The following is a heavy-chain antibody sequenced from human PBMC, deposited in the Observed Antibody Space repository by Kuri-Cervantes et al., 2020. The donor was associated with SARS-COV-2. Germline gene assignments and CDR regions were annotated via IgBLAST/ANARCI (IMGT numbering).Heavy chain of an antibody. Sequence: ASVKVSCKASGYTFTDYYLHWVRQAPGQGLEWIGWINPQSGGTNFADQYQGRVIMTRDTSISAAYMEPSSLRSEDTAVYYCARGGVGITIFGVVTDGHFDYWGQGTLVTVSS. CDR1: GYTFTDYY. V-gene: IGHV1-2*02. CDR2: INPQSGGT. CDR3: ARGGVGITIFGVVTDGHFDY. J-gene: IGHJ4*02. D-gene: IGHD3-3*01.